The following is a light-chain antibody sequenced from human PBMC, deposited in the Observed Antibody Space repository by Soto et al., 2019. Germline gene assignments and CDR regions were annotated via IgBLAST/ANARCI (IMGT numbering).Light chain of an antibody. CDR2: EVR. V-gene: IGLV2-14*01. CDR1: SSDVGSYNY. Sequence: QSALTQPASVSGSPGQSITISCTGTSSDVGSYNYVSWYQQHPGKAPKLMIYEVRNRLSGVSNRFSGSKSGNTASLTISGLQAEDEAIYYSTSYTSISTRVFGGGTQLTVL. J-gene: IGLJ3*02. CDR3: TSYTSISTRV.